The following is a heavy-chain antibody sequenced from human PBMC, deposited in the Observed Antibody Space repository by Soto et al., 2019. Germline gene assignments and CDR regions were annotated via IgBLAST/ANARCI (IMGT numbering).Heavy chain of an antibody. Sequence: LRLSCAASGFTFSSYWMHWVRQAPGKGLVWVSRINSDGSSTSYADSVKGRFTISRDNAKNTLYLQMNSLRAEDTAVYYCARDSKYSSSHHDFDYWGQGTLVTVSS. J-gene: IGHJ4*02. CDR1: GFTFSSYW. V-gene: IGHV3-74*01. D-gene: IGHD6-6*01. CDR2: INSDGSST. CDR3: ARDSKYSSSHHDFDY.